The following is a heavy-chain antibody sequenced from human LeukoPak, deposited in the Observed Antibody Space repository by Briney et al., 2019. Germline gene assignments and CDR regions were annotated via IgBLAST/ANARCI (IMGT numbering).Heavy chain of an antibody. V-gene: IGHV4-39*01. D-gene: IGHD6-19*01. CDR2: IFYSGIT. J-gene: IGHJ4*02. CDR1: GDSASSTTSY. Sequence: SETLSLTCTVSGDSASSTTSYWTWIRQPPGQGLEYIGSIFYSGITFYNPSLKSRVTMSVDTSKNQFSLKLNSVTAADTAVYFCARQLAGLFFNSWGQGTLVAVSS. CDR3: ARQLAGLFFNS.